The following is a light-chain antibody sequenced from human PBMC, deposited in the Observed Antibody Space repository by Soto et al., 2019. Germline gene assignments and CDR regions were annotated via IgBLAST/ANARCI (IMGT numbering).Light chain of an antibody. J-gene: IGKJ2*01. CDR2: GAS. CDR3: QQYGGVPYT. CDR1: QSVSSAN. Sequence: EVVMTQSPGTLSVSLGESATVSCRASQSVSSANFACYQQKPGQAPRLLIYGASSRATGIPDRFSGSGSGTDFTLTISRLEPEDFAIYYCQQYGGVPYTFGQGTKV. V-gene: IGKV3-20*01.